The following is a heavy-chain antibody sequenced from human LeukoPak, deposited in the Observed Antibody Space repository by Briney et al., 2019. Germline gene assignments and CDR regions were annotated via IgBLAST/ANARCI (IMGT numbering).Heavy chain of an antibody. V-gene: IGHV3-33*01. J-gene: IGHJ4*02. CDR3: ARSRGIVVPAAMFDY. Sequence: GGSLRLSCAASGFTFSSYGMHWVRQAPGTGVEWVAVIWYDGSNKYYADSVKGRFTISRDNSKNTLYLQMNSLRAEDTAVYYCARSRGIVVPAAMFDYWGQGTLVTVSS. D-gene: IGHD2-2*01. CDR2: IWYDGSNK. CDR1: GFTFSSYG.